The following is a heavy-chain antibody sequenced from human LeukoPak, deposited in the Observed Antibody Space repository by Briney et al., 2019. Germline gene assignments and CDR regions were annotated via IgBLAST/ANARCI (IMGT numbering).Heavy chain of an antibody. V-gene: IGHV4-34*01. CDR2: INQTGNT. Sequence: PSETLSLTCAVDGGSFSGFYWTWIRQTPAKRLEWIGEINQTGNTNYNPSLTDYNPSLKPRVTISVDSSKSQLSLKVNSVTAEATANYYCARVRHDPLEYGYYMDVWGTGTPVAVSS. CDR1: GGSFSGFY. J-gene: IGHJ6*03. CDR3: ARVRHDPLEYGYYMDV. D-gene: IGHD3-3*01.